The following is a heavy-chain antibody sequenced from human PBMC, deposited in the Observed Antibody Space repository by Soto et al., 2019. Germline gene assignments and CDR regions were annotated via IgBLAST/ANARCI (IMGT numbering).Heavy chain of an antibody. Sequence: QVQLVQSGAEVKKPGSSVKVSCKASGGTFSSYAISWVRQAPGHGLEWMGGIIPLSGTANYAQKFQGRVTITADESTTTAYMERSSLRSEDTAVYYCAAPHRYGVWGQGTTVAVAS. CDR1: GGTFSSYA. CDR3: AAPHRYGV. CDR2: IIPLSGTA. D-gene: IGHD4-17*01. J-gene: IGHJ6*02. V-gene: IGHV1-69*01.